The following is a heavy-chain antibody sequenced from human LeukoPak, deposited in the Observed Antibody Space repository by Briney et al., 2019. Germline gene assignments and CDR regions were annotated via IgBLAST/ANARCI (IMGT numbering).Heavy chain of an antibody. CDR3: AKDGVDYCSGGSCSLQQYYFDY. V-gene: IGHV3-23*01. CDR1: GFTFSNYA. J-gene: IGHJ4*02. D-gene: IGHD2-15*01. CDR2: ISGSGGST. Sequence: PGGSLRLSCAASGFTFSNYAMSWVRQAPGKGLEWVSAISGSGGSTYYADSVKSRFLISRDNSKNTLYLQMNSLRAEDTAVYHGAKDGVDYCSGGSCSLQQYYFDYWGQGTLVTVSS.